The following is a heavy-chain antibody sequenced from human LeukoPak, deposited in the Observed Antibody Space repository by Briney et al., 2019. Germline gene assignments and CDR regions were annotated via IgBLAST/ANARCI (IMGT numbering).Heavy chain of an antibody. D-gene: IGHD2-2*01. Sequence: SVKVSCKASGGTFSSYAIGWVRQAPGQGLEWMGRIIPILGIANYAQKFQGRVTITADKSTSTAYMELSSLRSEDTAVYYCARGYCSSTSCENFDYWGQGTLVTVSS. J-gene: IGHJ4*02. CDR1: GGTFSSYA. V-gene: IGHV1-69*04. CDR3: ARGYCSSTSCENFDY. CDR2: IIPILGIA.